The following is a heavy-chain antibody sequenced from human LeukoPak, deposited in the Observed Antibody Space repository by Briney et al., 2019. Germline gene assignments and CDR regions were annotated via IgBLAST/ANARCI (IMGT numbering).Heavy chain of an antibody. CDR1: GYTFTSYD. V-gene: IGHV1-8*01. Sequence: ASVKVSCKASGYTFTSYDINWVRQATGQGLEWMGWMNPNSGNTGYAQKFQGRVTMTRNTSISTAYMELSSLRSDDTAVYYCARAVEVPGVDYWGQGTLVTVSS. CDR2: MNPNSGNT. D-gene: IGHD4-17*01. CDR3: ARAVEVPGVDY. J-gene: IGHJ4*02.